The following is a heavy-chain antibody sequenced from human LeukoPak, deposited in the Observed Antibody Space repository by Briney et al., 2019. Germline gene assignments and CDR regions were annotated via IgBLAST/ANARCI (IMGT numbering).Heavy chain of an antibody. CDR3: ARDGGYYDSSGYDY. V-gene: IGHV3-23*01. J-gene: IGHJ4*02. CDR1: GFTFSSYA. Sequence: PGGSLRLSCAASGFTFSSYAMSWVRQAPGKGLEWVSAISGSGGSTYYADSVKGRFTISRDNAKNSLYLQMNSLRAEDTAVYYCARDGGYYDSSGYDYWGQGTLVTVSS. CDR2: ISGSGGST. D-gene: IGHD3-22*01.